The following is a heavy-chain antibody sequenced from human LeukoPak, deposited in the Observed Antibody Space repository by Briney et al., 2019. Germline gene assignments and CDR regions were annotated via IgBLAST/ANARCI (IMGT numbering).Heavy chain of an antibody. D-gene: IGHD3-9*01. Sequence: SETLSLTCTVSGGSISSYYWSWIRQPAGKGLEWIGRIYTSGSTNYNPSLKSRVTISVDTSKNQFSLKLSSVTAADTAVYYCARDAHDILTGYPHAFDIWGQGTMVTVSS. CDR1: GGSISSYY. J-gene: IGHJ3*02. V-gene: IGHV4-4*07. CDR2: IYTSGST. CDR3: ARDAHDILTGYPHAFDI.